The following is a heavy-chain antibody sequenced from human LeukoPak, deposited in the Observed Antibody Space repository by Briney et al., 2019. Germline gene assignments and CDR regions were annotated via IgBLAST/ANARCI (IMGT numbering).Heavy chain of an antibody. CDR2: INWNGGTT. J-gene: IGHJ4*02. V-gene: IGHV3-20*04. D-gene: IGHD6-13*01. CDR3: ASVSIAAAGYLDY. CDR1: GFDFDDYG. Sequence: GGSLRLSCAASGFDFDDYGMSWVRQVPGKGLEWVSGINWNGGTTGYADSVKGRFTISRDNAKNSLYLQMNSLRAEDTALYYCASVSIAAAGYLDYWGQGTLVTVSS.